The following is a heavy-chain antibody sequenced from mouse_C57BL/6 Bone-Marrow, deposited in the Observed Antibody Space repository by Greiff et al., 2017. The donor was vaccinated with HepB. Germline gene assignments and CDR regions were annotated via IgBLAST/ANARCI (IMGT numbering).Heavy chain of an antibody. CDR3: ALWASYYYGSSFYWYFDV. Sequence: QVQLQQPGAELVKPGASVKLSCKASGYTFTSYWMHWVKQRPGQGLEWIGMIHPNSGSTNYNEKFKSKATLTVDKSSSTAYMQRSSLTSEDSAVYYCALWASYYYGSSFYWYFDVWGTGTTVTVSS. CDR2: IHPNSGST. V-gene: IGHV1-64*01. J-gene: IGHJ1*03. CDR1: GYTFTSYW. D-gene: IGHD1-1*01.